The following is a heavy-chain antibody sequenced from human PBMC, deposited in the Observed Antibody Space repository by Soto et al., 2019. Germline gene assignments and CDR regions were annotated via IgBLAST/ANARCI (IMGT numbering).Heavy chain of an antibody. CDR2: IYYTGNT. CDR1: GGSISSGGTGSY. J-gene: IGHJ4*02. CDR3: ASGHDAYKVRY. Sequence: QVQLQESGPGLVKPSQTLSLTCTVSGGSISSGGTGSYWTWIRQLPGKGLEWIGYIYYTGNTYYSXSXKSXPTISIDTAENQFSLKLTSVTAADTAVYFCASGHDAYKVRYWGQGTLVTVSS. D-gene: IGHD1-1*01. V-gene: IGHV4-31*03.